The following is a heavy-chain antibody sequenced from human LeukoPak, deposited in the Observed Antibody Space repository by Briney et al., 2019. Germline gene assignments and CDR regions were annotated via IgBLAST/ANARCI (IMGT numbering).Heavy chain of an antibody. Sequence: GASVKVSCKASGYTFADYHIHWVRQAPGQGLEWMGWINPNNGGTNYAQKFRGRVTMTRDTSISTAYMELNRLRSDDTAVYYCARDPYSNYFDYWGQGTLVTVSS. J-gene: IGHJ4*02. CDR2: INPNNGGT. D-gene: IGHD5-18*01. CDR3: ARDPYSNYFDY. CDR1: GYTFADYH. V-gene: IGHV1-2*02.